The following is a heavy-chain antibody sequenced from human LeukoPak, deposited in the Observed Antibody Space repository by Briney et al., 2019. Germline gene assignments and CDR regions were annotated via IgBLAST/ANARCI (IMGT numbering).Heavy chain of an antibody. D-gene: IGHD6-19*01. V-gene: IGHV3-53*01. J-gene: IGHJ3*01. CDR1: GFTVSGSY. Sequence: GGSLRLPCAASGFTVSGSYMSWIRQAPGKGLEWVSILYSVGTIYYADSVKGRFTISRDNSKNTLYLQMNSLRVEDAAVYYCARLVVDSHAFDVWGQGTMVTVSS. CDR2: LYSVGTI. CDR3: ARLVVDSHAFDV.